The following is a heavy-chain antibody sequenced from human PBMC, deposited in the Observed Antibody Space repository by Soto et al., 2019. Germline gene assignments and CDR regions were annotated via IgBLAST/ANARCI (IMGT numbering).Heavy chain of an antibody. CDR2: IYYSGST. CDR1: GGSISSYY. D-gene: IGHD2-2*01. V-gene: IGHV4-59*01. CDR3: ARAIPAEYYYMDV. Sequence: SETLSLTCTVSGGSISSYYWSWIRQPPGKGLEWIGYIYYSGSTNYNPSLKSRVTISVDTSKNQFSLKLSSVTAADTAVYYCARAIPAEYYYMDVWGKGTTVTVSS. J-gene: IGHJ6*03.